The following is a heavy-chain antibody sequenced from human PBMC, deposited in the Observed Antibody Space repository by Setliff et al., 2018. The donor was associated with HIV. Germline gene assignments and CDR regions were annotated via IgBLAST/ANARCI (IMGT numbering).Heavy chain of an antibody. CDR3: ARPVSKNFYGLDV. J-gene: IGHJ6*02. CDR2: LYFGGST. CDR1: GDSISSHY. V-gene: IGHV4-59*11. Sequence: PSETLSLTCTVSGDSISSHYWSWIRQPPGKGLEWIGTLYFGGSTSYNSSLKGRVTISAATSKNVFSLNMTSVTAADTSVYYCARPVSKNFYGLDVWVLGTTVTVSS.